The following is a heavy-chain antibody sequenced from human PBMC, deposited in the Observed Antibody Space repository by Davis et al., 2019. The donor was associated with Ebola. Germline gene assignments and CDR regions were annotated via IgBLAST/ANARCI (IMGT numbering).Heavy chain of an antibody. D-gene: IGHD6-19*01. Sequence: SLKISCAASGFTFDDYAMHWVRQAPGKGLEWVAGVNWNTAIRTYADSVKGRFTISRDNAKTSLYLQVNSLRAEDTAFYYCAKEFCPSSSCFWVGYYGMDVWGQGTTVTVSS. V-gene: IGHV3-9*01. CDR3: AKEFCPSSSCFWVGYYGMDV. CDR1: GFTFDDYA. J-gene: IGHJ6*02. CDR2: VNWNTAIR.